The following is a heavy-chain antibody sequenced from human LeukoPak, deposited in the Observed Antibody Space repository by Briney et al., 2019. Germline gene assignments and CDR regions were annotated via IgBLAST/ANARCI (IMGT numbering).Heavy chain of an antibody. CDR2: ISASGVTT. V-gene: IGHV3-23*01. J-gene: IGHJ5*02. D-gene: IGHD4-11*01. CDR3: AKDSRGNYVAWLDP. Sequence: PGGSLRLSCAASGLTFSSYAMSWVRQAPGKGLEWVSAISASGVTTHYADSVKGRFTISRDNSKNTLYLQMSSLRAEDAAIYYCAKDSRGNYVAWLDPWGQGTLVSVSS. CDR1: GLTFSSYA.